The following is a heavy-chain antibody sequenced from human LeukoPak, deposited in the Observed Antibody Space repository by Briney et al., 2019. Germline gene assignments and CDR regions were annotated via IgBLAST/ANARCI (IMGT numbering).Heavy chain of an antibody. J-gene: IGHJ4*02. Sequence: SETLSLTCTISDDSISSNRYFWAWIRQPPGKGLEGIGSIYYSGSTYYNPSLKSRVTISADTSKNQFSLKLSSVTAADTAVYYCARKGQDYYYDSSYHFDYWGQGTLVTVSS. CDR2: IYYSGST. V-gene: IGHV4-39*07. D-gene: IGHD3-22*01. CDR3: ARKGQDYYYDSSYHFDY. CDR1: DDSISSNRYF.